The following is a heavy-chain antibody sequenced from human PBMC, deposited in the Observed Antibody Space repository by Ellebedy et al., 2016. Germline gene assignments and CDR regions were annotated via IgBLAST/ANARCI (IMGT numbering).Heavy chain of an antibody. CDR2: ISSSSSTI. CDR3: AKDRYREWLKALDY. CDR1: GFTFSSYS. J-gene: IGHJ4*02. V-gene: IGHV3-48*01. Sequence: GGSLRLSXAASGFTFSSYSMNWVRQAPGKGLEWVSYISSSSSTIYYADSVKGRFTISRDNAKNSLYLQMNSLRAEDTALYYCAKDRYREWLKALDYWGQGTLVTVSS. D-gene: IGHD3-3*01.